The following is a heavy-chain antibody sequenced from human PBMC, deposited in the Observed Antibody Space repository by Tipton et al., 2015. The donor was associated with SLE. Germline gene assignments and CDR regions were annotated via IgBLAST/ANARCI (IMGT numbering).Heavy chain of an antibody. J-gene: IGHJ6*02. V-gene: IGHV1-18*01. D-gene: IGHD4-17*01. Sequence: QSGAEVKKPGASVKVSCKASGYTFPSNGISWVRQAPGQGLEWMGWISAYNGNTNYAQKVQGRVTMTTDTSTSTAYMELRSLRSDDTAVYYCARDWDDYGDYWASYYGMDVWGQGTTVTVSS. CDR1: GYTFPSNG. CDR3: ARDWDDYGDYWASYYGMDV. CDR2: ISAYNGNT.